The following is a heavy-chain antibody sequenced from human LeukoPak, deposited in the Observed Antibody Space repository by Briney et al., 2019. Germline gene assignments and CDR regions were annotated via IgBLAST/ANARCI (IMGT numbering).Heavy chain of an antibody. CDR2: INERGTDS. Sequence: GGSLRLSCTASGFTFSGHWIHWVRQAPGMGLVWVSRINERGTDSMYAESVKGRFTISRDNAKNSLYLQMNSLRAEDTALYYCAHGRGPYSSSWYLVGYFDYWGQGTLVTVSS. CDR1: GFTFSGHW. V-gene: IGHV3-74*03. CDR3: AHGRGPYSSSWYLVGYFDY. J-gene: IGHJ4*02. D-gene: IGHD6-13*01.